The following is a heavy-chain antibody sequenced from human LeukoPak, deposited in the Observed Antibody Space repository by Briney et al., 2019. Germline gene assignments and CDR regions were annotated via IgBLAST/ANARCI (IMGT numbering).Heavy chain of an antibody. V-gene: IGHV3-7*01. D-gene: IGHD3-22*01. CDR3: ARGSVYYYDSSGYDY. CDR2: IKQDGSEK. J-gene: IGHJ4*02. Sequence: GGSLRLFCAASGFTFSSYWMSWVRQAPGKGLEWVANIKQDGSEKYYVDSVKGRFTISRDNAKNSLYLQMNSLRAEDTAVYYCARGSVYYYDSSGYDYWGQGTLVTVSS. CDR1: GFTFSSYW.